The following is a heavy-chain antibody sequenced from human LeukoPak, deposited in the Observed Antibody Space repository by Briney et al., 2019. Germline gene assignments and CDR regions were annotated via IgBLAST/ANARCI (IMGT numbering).Heavy chain of an antibody. CDR3: ASTFYSSGVGGFDY. D-gene: IGHD6-19*01. V-gene: IGHV7-4-1*02. CDR2: INTNTGNP. CDR1: GYTFTNYA. J-gene: IGHJ4*02. Sequence: ASVKVSCNASGYTFTNYAMNWVRQAPGQGLEWMGWINTNTGNPTYAQGFTGRFVFSLDTSVSTAYLQISSLKAEDTAVYYCASTFYSSGVGGFDYWGQGTLVTVSS.